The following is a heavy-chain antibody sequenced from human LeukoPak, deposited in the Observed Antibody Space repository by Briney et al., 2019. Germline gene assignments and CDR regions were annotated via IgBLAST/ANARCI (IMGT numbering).Heavy chain of an antibody. CDR1: GYTFTSYD. CDR3: ARGRGGVHCSSTSCTSIDYYYYYMDV. J-gene: IGHJ6*03. V-gene: IGHV1-8*03. D-gene: IGHD2-2*01. Sequence: ASVKVSCKASGYTFTSYDINWVRQATGQGLEWMGWMNPNSGNTGYAQKFQGRVTITRNTSISTAYMELSSLRSEDTAVYYCARGRGGVHCSSTSCTSIDYYYYYMDVWGKGTTVTVSS. CDR2: MNPNSGNT.